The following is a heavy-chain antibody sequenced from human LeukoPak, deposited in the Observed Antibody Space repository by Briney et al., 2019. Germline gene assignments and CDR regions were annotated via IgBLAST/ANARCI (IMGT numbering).Heavy chain of an antibody. CDR1: GGSVSDYY. J-gene: IGHJ4*02. V-gene: IGHV4-59*02. D-gene: IGHD7-27*01. CDR2: IYHTGST. CDR3: ASRKLGNDY. Sequence: SKTLSLTCTISGGSVSDYYWSWIRQSPGKGLEWIGYIYHTGSTSYSPSLKSRVTISADTSQNQFSLKLSSVTAADTAVYYCASRKLGNDYWGQGTLVTVSS.